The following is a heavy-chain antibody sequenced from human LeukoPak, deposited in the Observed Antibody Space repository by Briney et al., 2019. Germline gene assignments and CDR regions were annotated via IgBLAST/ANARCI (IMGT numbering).Heavy chain of an antibody. CDR1: GFTFSSYF. CDR3: AKDFGPTVVTLLRY. CDR2: ISGSGGST. Sequence: GGSLRLSCAASGFTFSSYFMNWVRQAPGKGLEWVSAISGSGGSTYYADSVKGRFTISRDNSKNTLYLQMNSLRAEDTAVYYCAKDFGPTVVTLLRYWGQGTLVTVSS. J-gene: IGHJ4*02. V-gene: IGHV3-23*01. D-gene: IGHD4-23*01.